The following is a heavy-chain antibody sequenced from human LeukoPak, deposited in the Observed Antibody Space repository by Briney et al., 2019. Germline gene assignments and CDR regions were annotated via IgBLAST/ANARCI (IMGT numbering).Heavy chain of an antibody. Sequence: ASVKVSCKASGYTFTSYGISWVRQAPGQGLEWMGWISAYNGNTNYAQKLQGRVTMTTDTSTSTAYMELRSLRSDDTAVYYCARVPAEWFGELEHVVDNWFDPWGQGTLDTVSS. CDR2: ISAYNGNT. V-gene: IGHV1-18*04. J-gene: IGHJ5*02. D-gene: IGHD3-10*01. CDR1: GYTFTSYG. CDR3: ARVPAEWFGELEHVVDNWFDP.